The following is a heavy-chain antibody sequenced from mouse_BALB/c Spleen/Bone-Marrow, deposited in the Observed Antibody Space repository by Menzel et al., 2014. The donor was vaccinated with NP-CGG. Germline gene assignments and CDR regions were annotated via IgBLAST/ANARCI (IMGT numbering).Heavy chain of an antibody. CDR1: GFTFNNYG. Sequence: EVQLVESGGGLVKSGGSLKLSCAASGFTFNNYGMSWVRQTPEKRLEWVATISGGGSYTFYPDSVKGRFTISRDNAKNDLYLQLSSLRSEDTALYYCARHAYYDQTEVSFVYWGQGTLVTVPA. V-gene: IGHV5-9-2*01. J-gene: IGHJ3*01. CDR3: ARHAYYDQTEVSFVY. D-gene: IGHD2-4*01. CDR2: ISGGGSYT.